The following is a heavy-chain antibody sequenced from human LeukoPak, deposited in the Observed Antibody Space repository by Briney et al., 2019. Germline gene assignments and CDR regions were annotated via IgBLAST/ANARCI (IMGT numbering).Heavy chain of an antibody. D-gene: IGHD3-10*02. V-gene: IGHV3-48*04. CDR3: AELGITMIGGV. Sequence: PGGSLRLSCVASGLTFTTYSMNWVRQAPGKGLEWVSHISSSSTTTYYADSVKGRFTISRDNAKNSLYLQMNSLRAEDTAVYYCAELGITMIGGVWGKGTTVTISS. J-gene: IGHJ6*04. CDR1: GLTFTTYS. CDR2: ISSSSTTT.